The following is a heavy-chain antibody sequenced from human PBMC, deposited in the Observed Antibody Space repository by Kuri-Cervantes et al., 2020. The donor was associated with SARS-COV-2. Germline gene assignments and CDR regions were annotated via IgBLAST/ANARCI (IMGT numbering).Heavy chain of an antibody. J-gene: IGHJ3*02. D-gene: IGHD3-3*02. CDR3: ASIFGVVTEIDAFDI. CDR1: GFNFSDYY. CDR2: ISSTSGNYI. Sequence: GGSLRLSCAASGFNFSDYYMSWIRQAPGKGLEWVAHISSTSGNYIYYADSVKGRFTISRDNAKKSLYLQMNSLRAEDTAVYYCASIFGVVTEIDAFDIWGQGTMVTVSS. V-gene: IGHV3-11*04.